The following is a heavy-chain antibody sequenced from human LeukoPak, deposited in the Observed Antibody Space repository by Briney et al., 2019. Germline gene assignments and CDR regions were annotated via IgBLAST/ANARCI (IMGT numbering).Heavy chain of an antibody. V-gene: IGHV4-4*07. CDR1: GGSISSYY. CDR3: ARDLYSYGSEYFDY. J-gene: IGHJ4*02. Sequence: SETLSLTCTVSGGSISSYYWSWIRQPAGKGLEWIGRIYTSGSTNYNPSLKSRVTMSVDTSKNQFSLKLSSVTAADTAVYYCARDLYSYGSEYFDYWGQGTLVTVSS. CDR2: IYTSGST. D-gene: IGHD5-18*01.